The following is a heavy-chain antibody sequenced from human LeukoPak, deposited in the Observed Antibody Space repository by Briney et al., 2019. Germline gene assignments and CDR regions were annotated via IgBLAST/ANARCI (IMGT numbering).Heavy chain of an antibody. Sequence: GRSLRLSCAASGFTFTNFAMHWVRQAPGKGLEWVSSISSSSSYIYYADSVKGRFTISRDNAKNSLYLQMNSLRAEDTAMYYCARDFRQYQLLWAFDYWGQGTLLTVSS. CDR3: ARDFRQYQLLWAFDY. V-gene: IGHV3-21*01. J-gene: IGHJ4*02. D-gene: IGHD2-2*01. CDR1: GFTFTNFA. CDR2: ISSSSSYI.